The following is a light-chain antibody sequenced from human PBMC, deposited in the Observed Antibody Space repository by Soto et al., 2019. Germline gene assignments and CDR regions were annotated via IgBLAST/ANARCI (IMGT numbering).Light chain of an antibody. CDR2: DAS. Sequence: EIVLTQSPGTLSLSPGERATLSCRANQNLGDGRLAWYQQKPGQPPTLLIYDASTRATGIPDRFSGSGSGTDFTLTISRLEPEDFAVYYCQEHASIFGQGTRREIK. CDR3: QEHASI. V-gene: IGKV3-20*01. J-gene: IGKJ5*01. CDR1: QNLGDGR.